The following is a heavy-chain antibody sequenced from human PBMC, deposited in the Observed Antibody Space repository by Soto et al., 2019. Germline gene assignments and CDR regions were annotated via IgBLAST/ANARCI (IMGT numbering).Heavy chain of an antibody. CDR3: ARARNVWFGESLDLQH. Sequence: QVQLVQSGAEVKKPGASVKVCCKASGYTFTGYGISWVRQAPGQGLEWMGWISADNGNTNYAPKLQGRVTMTTDTSTSTAYMELRSLRSDDTAVYYCARARNVWFGESLDLQHCGQGTLVTVS. V-gene: IGHV1-18*01. CDR1: GYTFTGYG. J-gene: IGHJ1*01. CDR2: ISADNGNT. D-gene: IGHD3-10*01.